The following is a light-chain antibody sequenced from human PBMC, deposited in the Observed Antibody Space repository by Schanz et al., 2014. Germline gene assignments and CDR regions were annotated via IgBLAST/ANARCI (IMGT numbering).Light chain of an antibody. Sequence: QSALTQPPSASGSPGQSVTISCTGTSSDIGGYNYVSWYQQNPGRAPKVLIFEVNKRPSGVPDRFSGSKSGNTASLTISGLKAEDEADYYCCSYAGSSWVFGGGTKLTVL. V-gene: IGLV2-8*01. CDR3: CSYAGSSWV. CDR2: EVN. CDR1: SSDIGGYNY. J-gene: IGLJ3*02.